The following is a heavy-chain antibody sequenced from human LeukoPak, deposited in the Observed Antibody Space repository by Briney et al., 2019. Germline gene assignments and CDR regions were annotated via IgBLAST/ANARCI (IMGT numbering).Heavy chain of an antibody. CDR2: NSGSGGST. CDR1: GFTFSSYG. V-gene: IGHV3-23*01. CDR3: AKVPVAGVVPAAMLHWFDP. D-gene: IGHD2-2*01. J-gene: IGHJ5*02. Sequence: GGSLRLSCAASGFTFSSYGVSWVRQAPGKGLEWVSANSGSGGSTYYADSVKGRFTISRDNSKNTLYLQMNSLRAEDTAVYYCAKVPVAGVVPAAMLHWFDPWGQGTLVTVSS.